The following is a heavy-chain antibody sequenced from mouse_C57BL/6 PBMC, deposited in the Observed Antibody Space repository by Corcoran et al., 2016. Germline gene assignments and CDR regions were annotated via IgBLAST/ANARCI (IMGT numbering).Heavy chain of an antibody. J-gene: IGHJ2*01. CDR1: GYTFTTYG. V-gene: IGHV9-3*01. D-gene: IGHD2-1*01. CDR3: ARGNYRYYFDY. Sequence: QIQLVQSGPELKKPGETVKISCKASGYTFTTYGMSWVKQAPGKGLKWMGWINTYSGVPTYADDFKGRFAFSLETSANTAYLQINNLKNEDTATYFCARGNYRYYFDYWGQGTTLTVSS. CDR2: INTYSGVP.